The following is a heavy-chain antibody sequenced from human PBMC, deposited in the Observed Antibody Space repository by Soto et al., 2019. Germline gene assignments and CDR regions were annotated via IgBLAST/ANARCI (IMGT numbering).Heavy chain of an antibody. CDR3: TRDGRGLGRLSLFEY. V-gene: IGHV3-53*01. CDR1: GFNVNSDY. CDR2: IYSGETT. J-gene: IGHJ4*02. D-gene: IGHD2-21*02. Sequence: GGSLRLSCAASGFNVNSDYMNWVRQTPGKGLEWVASIYSGETTYYADSVRGRFAISSDKSKNTLYFQLSSLRIEDTAVYYCTRDGRGLGRLSLFEYWGQGVLVTVSS.